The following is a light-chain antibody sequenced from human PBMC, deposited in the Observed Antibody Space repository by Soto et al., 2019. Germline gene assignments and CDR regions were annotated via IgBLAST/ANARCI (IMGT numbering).Light chain of an antibody. CDR3: QQYQSYCS. J-gene: IGKJ4*01. CDR1: QSINTW. Sequence: DILMTQSPSTLSASVGDRVIITCRASQSINTWLAWYQQKPGKAPKLLIYHASTLESGVPSRFSGSGSGTEFTLTINSLQPDDFATYYCQQYQSYCSFAGGTKVEIK. CDR2: HAS. V-gene: IGKV1-5*01.